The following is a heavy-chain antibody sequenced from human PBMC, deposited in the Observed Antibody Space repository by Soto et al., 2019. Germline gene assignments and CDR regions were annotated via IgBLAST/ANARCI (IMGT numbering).Heavy chain of an antibody. J-gene: IGHJ6*02. Sequence: EASVKVSCKASGYTFTSYDINWVRQATGQGLEWMGWMNPNSGNTGYAQKFQGRVTMTRNTSISTAYMELSSLRSEDTAVYYCARAPFKGGNYYYYGMDVWGQGTTVTVSS. CDR3: ARAPFKGGNYYYYGMDV. CDR1: GYTFTSYD. V-gene: IGHV1-8*01. D-gene: IGHD3-16*01. CDR2: MNPNSGNT.